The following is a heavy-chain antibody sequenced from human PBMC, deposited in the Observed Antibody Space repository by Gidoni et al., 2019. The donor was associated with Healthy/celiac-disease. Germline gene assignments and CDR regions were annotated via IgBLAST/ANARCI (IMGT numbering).Heavy chain of an antibody. V-gene: IGHV2-5*02. CDR2: IYWDDDK. Sequence: QITLKESGPTLVKPTQTLTLTCTFSGLSLSTSGVGVGWIRQPPGKALEWLALIYWDDDKRYSPSLKSRLTITKDTSKNQVVLTMTNMDPVDTATYYCAHTEGSYYDFWSGKHYFDYWGQGTLVTVSS. CDR3: AHTEGSYYDFWSGKHYFDY. CDR1: GLSLSTSGVG. D-gene: IGHD3-3*01. J-gene: IGHJ4*02.